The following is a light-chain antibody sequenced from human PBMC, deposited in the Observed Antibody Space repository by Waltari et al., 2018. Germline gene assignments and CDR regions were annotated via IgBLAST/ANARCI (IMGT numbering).Light chain of an antibody. CDR3: QQYYSKRT. V-gene: IGKV4-1*01. CDR2: WAS. CDR1: QSVLYSSNDKNY. Sequence: DIVMTQSPDSLAASLGERATINCTSSQSVLYSSNDKNYLTWYQQKPGQPPKLLIYWASTRQSGVPDRFSGSGSGTDFTLTISSLQAEDVAVYYCQQYYSKRTFGQGTKVEI. J-gene: IGKJ1*01.